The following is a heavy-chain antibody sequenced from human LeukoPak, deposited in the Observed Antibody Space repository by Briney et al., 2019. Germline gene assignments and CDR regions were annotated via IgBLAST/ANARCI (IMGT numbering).Heavy chain of an antibody. D-gene: IGHD1-26*01. Sequence: GESLKISCKGSGYSFTSYWIGWVRQMPGKGLEWMGIIYPGDSDTRYSPSFQGQVTISADKSISTAYLQWSSLKASDTAMYYCARPPQGGYPRVDDAFDIWGQGTMVTVSS. V-gene: IGHV5-51*01. CDR2: IYPGDSDT. J-gene: IGHJ3*02. CDR3: ARPPQGGYPRVDDAFDI. CDR1: GYSFTSYW.